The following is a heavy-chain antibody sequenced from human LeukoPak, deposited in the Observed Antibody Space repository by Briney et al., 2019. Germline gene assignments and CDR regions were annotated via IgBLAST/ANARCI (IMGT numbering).Heavy chain of an antibody. CDR3: AREMDSSGSYDY. CDR2: IIPIFGTA. CDR1: GYTFTSYG. Sequence: SVKVSCKASGYTFTSYGISWVRQAPGQGLEWMGGIIPIFGTANYAQKFQGRVTITTDESTSTAYMELSSLRSEDTAVYYCAREMDSSGSYDYWGQGTLVTVSS. D-gene: IGHD6-19*01. J-gene: IGHJ4*02. V-gene: IGHV1-69*05.